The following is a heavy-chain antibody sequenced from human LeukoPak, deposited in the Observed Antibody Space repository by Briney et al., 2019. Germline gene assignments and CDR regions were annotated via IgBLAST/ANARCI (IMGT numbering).Heavy chain of an antibody. J-gene: IGHJ6*04. CDR2: ISSSGSTI. V-gene: IGHV3-11*04. CDR3: AELGITMIGGV. D-gene: IGHD3-10*02. CDR1: GFTFSDYY. Sequence: GGSLRLSCAASGFTFSDYYMSWIRQAPGKGLEWVSYISSSGSTIYYADSVKGRFALSRDKAKNSLYLQMNSLRPEDTAVYYCAELGITMIGGVWGKGTTVTISS.